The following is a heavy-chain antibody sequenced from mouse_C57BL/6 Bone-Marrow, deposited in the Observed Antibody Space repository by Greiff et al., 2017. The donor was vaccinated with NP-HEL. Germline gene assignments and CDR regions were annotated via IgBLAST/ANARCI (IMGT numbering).Heavy chain of an antibody. Sequence: EVQLVESGGGLVKPGGSLKLSCAASGFTFSDYGMHWVRQAPEKGLEWVAYISSGSSTIYYADTVKGRFTISRDNAKHTLFLQMFSLVYEDTAMNSCARGGNGYYEAWCDYWGQGTLVTVSA. CDR1: GFTFSDYG. J-gene: IGHJ3*01. CDR3: ARGGNGYYEAWCDY. D-gene: IGHD2-3*01. CDR2: ISSGSSTI. V-gene: IGHV5-17*01.